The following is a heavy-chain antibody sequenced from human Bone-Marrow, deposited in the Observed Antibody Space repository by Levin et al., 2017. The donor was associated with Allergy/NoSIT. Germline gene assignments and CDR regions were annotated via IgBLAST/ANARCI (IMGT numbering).Heavy chain of an antibody. CDR3: ARAPTRAARIYYYYGMDV. CDR2: IYYSGST. CDR1: GGSISSYY. Sequence: SETLSLTCTVSGGSISSYYWSWIRQPPGKGLEWIGYIYYSGSTNYNPSLKSRVTISVDTSKNQFSLKLSSVTAADTAVYYCARAPTRAARIYYYYGMDVWGQGTTVTVSS. V-gene: IGHV4-59*01. D-gene: IGHD6-6*01. J-gene: IGHJ6*02.